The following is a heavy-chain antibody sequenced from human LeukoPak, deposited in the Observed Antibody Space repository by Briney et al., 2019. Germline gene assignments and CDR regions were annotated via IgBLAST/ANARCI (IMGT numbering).Heavy chain of an antibody. CDR3: ARVTTIFGVLKYYYYMDV. V-gene: IGHV3-7*01. Sequence: GGSLRLSCAASGFTFSRNWMSWVRQAPGKGLEWVANIKEDGSEKYYVDSVKGRLTISRDNAKNALYLQMNSLRAEDTAVYYCARVTTIFGVLKYYYYMDVWGKGTTVTVSS. D-gene: IGHD3-3*01. J-gene: IGHJ6*03. CDR1: GFTFSRNW. CDR2: IKEDGSEK.